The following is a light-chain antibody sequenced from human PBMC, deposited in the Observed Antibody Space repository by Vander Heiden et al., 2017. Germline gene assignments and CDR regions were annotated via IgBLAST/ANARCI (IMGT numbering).Light chain of an antibody. Sequence: SYELPQLSSVSVSPGQPASLTCSGDQFGNTYVGWYPQQPVHSPVLVIYRENKRPAGSPERCSGSNSGNTATLTSSGTEAMDEADYYWQAWYSSVVFGGGTKLTVL. CDR1: QFGNTY. CDR3: QAWYSSVV. CDR2: REN. V-gene: IGLV3-1*01. J-gene: IGLJ3*02.